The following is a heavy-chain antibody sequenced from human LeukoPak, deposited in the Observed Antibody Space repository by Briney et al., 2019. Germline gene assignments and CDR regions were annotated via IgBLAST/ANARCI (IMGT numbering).Heavy chain of an antibody. J-gene: IGHJ4*02. D-gene: IGHD1-26*01. CDR3: ARVLFRGEGATISGY. CDR1: GYTFTSYG. V-gene: IGHV1-18*01. Sequence: ASVKVSCKASGYTFTSYGISWVRQAPGQGLEWMGWISAYNGNTNYAQKLQGRVTMTRNTSISTAYMELSSLRSEDTAVYFCARVLFRGEGATISGYWGLGTLVTVPS. CDR2: ISAYNGNT.